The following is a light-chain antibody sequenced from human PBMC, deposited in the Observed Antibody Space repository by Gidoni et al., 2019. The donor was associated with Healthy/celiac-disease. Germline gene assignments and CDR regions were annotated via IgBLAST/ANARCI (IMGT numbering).Light chain of an antibody. CDR2: AAS. CDR3: QQLNSYPPFT. V-gene: IGKV1-9*01. Sequence: DIQLTQSPSFLSASVGDRVTITCRASQGISSYLAWYQQKPGKAPKLLIYAASTLQSGVPSRFSGSGSGTEFTLTSSSLQPEDFATYYCQQLNSYPPFTFXPXTKVDIK. CDR1: QGISSY. J-gene: IGKJ3*01.